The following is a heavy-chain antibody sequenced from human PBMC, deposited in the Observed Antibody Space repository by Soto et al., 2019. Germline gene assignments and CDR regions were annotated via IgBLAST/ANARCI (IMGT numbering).Heavy chain of an antibody. D-gene: IGHD2-2*01. CDR3: ARDRPSPYCSSTSRSSYFDY. CDR2: ISYDGSNK. Sequence: PGGSLRLSCAASGFIFTRYSMNWVRQAPGKGLEWVAVISYDGSNKYYADSVKGRFTISRDNSKNTLYLQMNSLRAEDTAVYYCARDRPSPYCSSTSRSSYFDYWGQGTLVTVSS. V-gene: IGHV3-30*03. CDR1: GFIFTRYS. J-gene: IGHJ4*02.